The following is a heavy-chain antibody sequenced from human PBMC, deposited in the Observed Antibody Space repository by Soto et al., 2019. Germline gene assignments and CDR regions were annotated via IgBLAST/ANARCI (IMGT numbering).Heavy chain of an antibody. D-gene: IGHD4-17*01. CDR1: GFTFSSYS. CDR2: ISSSSSYI. CDR3: ARDLLDHGDEQG. J-gene: IGHJ4*02. Sequence: EVQLVESGGGLVQPGGSLRLSCAASGFTFSSYSMNWVRQAPGKGLEWVSSISSSSSYIYYADSVKGRFTISRDNAKNSLYLQMNSLRAEDTAVYYCARDLLDHGDEQGWGQGTLVTVSS. V-gene: IGHV3-21*01.